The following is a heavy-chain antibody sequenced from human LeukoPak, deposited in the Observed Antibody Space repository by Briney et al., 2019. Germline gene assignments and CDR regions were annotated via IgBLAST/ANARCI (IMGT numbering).Heavy chain of an antibody. CDR1: GYSFTSYW. CDR2: IYPGDSDT. CDR3: ARHDGQGSYYKYPKGVPDY. V-gene: IGHV5-51*01. J-gene: IGHJ4*02. Sequence: GESLKISCKGSGYSFTSYWIGWVRQMPGRGLEWMGIIYPGDSDTRYSPSFQGQVTISADKSISTAYLQWSSLKASDTAMYYCARHDGQGSYYKYPKGVPDYWGQGTLVTVSS. D-gene: IGHD3-10*01.